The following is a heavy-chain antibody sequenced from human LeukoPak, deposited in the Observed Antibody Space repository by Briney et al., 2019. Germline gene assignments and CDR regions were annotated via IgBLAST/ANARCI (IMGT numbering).Heavy chain of an antibody. CDR1: GFTFSSYW. J-gene: IGHJ5*02. CDR3: ARDMDYYGSGSYYLGPRPPNWFDP. V-gene: IGHV3-7*01. D-gene: IGHD3-10*01. Sequence: GGSLRLSCAASGFTFSSYWMSWVRQAPGKGLEWVANIKQDGSEKYYVDSVKGRFTISRDNAKNSLYLQTNSLRAEDTAVYYCARDMDYYGSGSYYLGPRPPNWFDPWGQGTLVTVSS. CDR2: IKQDGSEK.